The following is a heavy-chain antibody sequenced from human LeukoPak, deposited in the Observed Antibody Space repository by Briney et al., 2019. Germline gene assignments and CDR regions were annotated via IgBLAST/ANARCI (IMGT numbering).Heavy chain of an antibody. Sequence: PSETLSLTCTVSGGSISSYYWSWIRQPPGKGLEWIGYIYYSGSTNYNPPLKSRVTISVDTSKNQFSLKLSSVTAADTAVYYCARANIAAAGTGWFDPWGQGTLVTVSS. CDR1: GGSISSYY. D-gene: IGHD6-13*01. CDR3: ARANIAAAGTGWFDP. J-gene: IGHJ5*02. CDR2: IYYSGST. V-gene: IGHV4-59*01.